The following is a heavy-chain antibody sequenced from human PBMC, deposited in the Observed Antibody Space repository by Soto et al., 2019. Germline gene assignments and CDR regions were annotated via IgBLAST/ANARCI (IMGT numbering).Heavy chain of an antibody. V-gene: IGHV4-34*01. D-gene: IGHD2-15*01. Sequence: QVQLQQWGAGLLKPSETLSLTCAVYGGSFSGYDWSWIRQPPGKGLEWTGVINHSGSTNYNPSLKRRVTISLDTSKNQFALKLRSVTAADTAVYYCAREGYCSGGSCYSRTLEYWGQGTLVTVSS. CDR1: GGSFSGYD. J-gene: IGHJ4*02. CDR2: INHSGST. CDR3: AREGYCSGGSCYSRTLEY.